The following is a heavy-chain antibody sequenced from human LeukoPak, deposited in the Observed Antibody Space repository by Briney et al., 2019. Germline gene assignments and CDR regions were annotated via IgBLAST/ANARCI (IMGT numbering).Heavy chain of an antibody. J-gene: IGHJ4*02. CDR2: INSDGSST. Sequence: GGSLRLSCAASGFTFSIYWMHWVRQAPGKGLVWVSRINSDGSSTSYADSVKGRFTISRDNAKNTLYLQMNSLRAEDTAVYYCARGLGYYDFWSGYSLNWGFDYWGQGTLVTVSS. CDR1: GFTFSIYW. CDR3: ARGLGYYDFWSGYSLNWGFDY. D-gene: IGHD3-3*01. V-gene: IGHV3-74*01.